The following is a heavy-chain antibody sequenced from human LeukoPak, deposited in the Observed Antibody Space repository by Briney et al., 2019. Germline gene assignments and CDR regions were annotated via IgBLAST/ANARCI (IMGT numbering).Heavy chain of an antibody. V-gene: IGHV3-30-3*01. J-gene: IGHJ5*02. D-gene: IGHD2-2*02. CDR3: ARTYCSSTSCYKSDFGDWFDP. CDR1: GFTFSSYA. CDR2: ISYDGSSK. Sequence: GGSLRLSCAASGFTFSSYAMHWVRQAPGKGLEWVAVISYDGSSKYYADSVKGRFTISRDNSKNTLYLQMNSLRAEDTAVYYCARTYCSSTSCYKSDFGDWFDPWGQGTLVTVSS.